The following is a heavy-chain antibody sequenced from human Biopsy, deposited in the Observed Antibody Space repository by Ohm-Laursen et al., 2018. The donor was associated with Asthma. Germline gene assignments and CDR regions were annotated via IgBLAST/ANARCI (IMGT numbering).Heavy chain of an antibody. J-gene: IGHJ6*02. CDR3: ARGPEWSGLDI. CDR2: SDHRGNT. V-gene: IGHV4-34*01. CDR1: GLSSSAHY. D-gene: IGHD3-3*01. Sequence: TLSLTCCMYGLSSSAHYWTWIRQTPGKGLEWIGESDHRGNTNTNATLKSRVTISKAKSANEFSLKMKSVTAADTAIYYCARGPEWSGLDIWGQGTTVTVSS.